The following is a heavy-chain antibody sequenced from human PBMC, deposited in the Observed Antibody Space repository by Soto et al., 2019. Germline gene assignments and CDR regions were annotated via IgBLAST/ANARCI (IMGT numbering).Heavy chain of an antibody. D-gene: IGHD2-15*01. CDR1: GYTFTGYY. CDR2: INPNSGGT. V-gene: IGHV1-2*04. Sequence: ASVKVSCKASGYTFTGYYMHWVRQAPGQGLEWMGWINPNSGGTNYAQKFQGWVTMTRDTSISTAYMELSSLRSEDTAVYYCARGRARGYCSGGSCFYYYYGMDVWGQGTTVTVS. CDR3: ARGRARGYCSGGSCFYYYYGMDV. J-gene: IGHJ6*02.